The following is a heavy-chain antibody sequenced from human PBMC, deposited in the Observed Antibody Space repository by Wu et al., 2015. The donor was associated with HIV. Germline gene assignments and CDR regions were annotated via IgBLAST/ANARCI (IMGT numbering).Heavy chain of an antibody. V-gene: IGHV1-18*01. Sequence: QVQLVQSGAEVKKPGASLRVPCKASGYYFSSHDINWVRQASGQGLEWMAWITAYNGDTNQTRGRLSLTIDTFTDTAFMDLRDLRIGDSGTYFCAREPPWDSIITMDVWGRRDHG. CDR1: GYYFSSHD. D-gene: IGHD3-16*01. CDR2: ITAYNGDT. J-gene: IGHJ6*04. CDR3: AREPPWDSIITMDV.